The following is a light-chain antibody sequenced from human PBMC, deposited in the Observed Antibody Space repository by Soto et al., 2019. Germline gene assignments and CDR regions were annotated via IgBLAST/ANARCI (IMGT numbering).Light chain of an antibody. V-gene: IGKV3-15*01. J-gene: IGKJ3*01. Sequence: EIMMTQSPVTLSVSPGERATLSCRASQSVNSNLAWYQQKPGQAPRLFIYCASTRATGIPASFIGNGSGTEFTLTASSIQPEDFAVYYCQQYNNWPFTFGPGTKVDIK. CDR3: QQYNNWPFT. CDR1: QSVNSN. CDR2: CAS.